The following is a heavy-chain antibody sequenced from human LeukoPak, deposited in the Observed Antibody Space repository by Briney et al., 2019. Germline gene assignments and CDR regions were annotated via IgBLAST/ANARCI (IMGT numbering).Heavy chain of an antibody. J-gene: IGHJ4*02. CDR2: VYFTGTT. V-gene: IGHV4-59*01. Sequence: SETLSLTCSVSGGSISSYFWSWIRQPPGKGLEWIGYVYFTGTTNYNPSLKSRVTISIDKSRKQLSLKLNSVTTADTAVYYCARGSLMDYYGSGNYPFDYWGQGTLVTVSS. D-gene: IGHD3-10*01. CDR3: ARGSLMDYYGSGNYPFDY. CDR1: GGSISSYF.